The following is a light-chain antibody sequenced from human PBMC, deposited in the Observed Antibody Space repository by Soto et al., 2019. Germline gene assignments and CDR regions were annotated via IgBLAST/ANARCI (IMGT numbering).Light chain of an antibody. CDR2: WAS. V-gene: IGKV4-1*01. CDR1: QSVFSSSNSKNY. CDR3: QQYYSSPFT. Sequence: DIVMTQSPDSLGVSLGERATINCKSSQSVFSSSNSKNYLAWYQHKPGQPPRLLLYWASTRESGVPDRFSGSGSGTDFTLTICSLQADDVAIYYCQQYYSSPFTFGPGTKVD. J-gene: IGKJ3*01.